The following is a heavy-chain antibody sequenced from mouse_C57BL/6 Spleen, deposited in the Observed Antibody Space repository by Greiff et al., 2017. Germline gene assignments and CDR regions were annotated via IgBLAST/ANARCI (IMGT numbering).Heavy chain of an antibody. Sequence: QVQLKQPGAELVMPGASVKLSCKASGYTFTSYWMHWVKQRPGQGLEWIGEIDPSDSYTNYNQKFKGKSTLTVDKSSSTAYMQLSSRTSEDSAVYYCARRRTGNWYFDVWGTGTTVTVAS. J-gene: IGHJ1*03. CDR1: GYTFTSYW. D-gene: IGHD4-1*01. V-gene: IGHV1-69*01. CDR3: ARRRTGNWYFDV. CDR2: IDPSDSYT.